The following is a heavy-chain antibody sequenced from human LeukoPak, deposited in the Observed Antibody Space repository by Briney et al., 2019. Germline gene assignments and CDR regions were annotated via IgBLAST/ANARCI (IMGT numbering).Heavy chain of an antibody. Sequence: GGSLRLSCGASGFTFSSYIMNWVRQAPGKGLEWVSYISSSSSYIYYADSVKGRFTISRDNAKNSLNLQMNSLRAEDTAVYYCARGRPIDYWGQGTLVTVSS. CDR1: GFTFSSYI. J-gene: IGHJ4*02. CDR2: ISSSSSYI. V-gene: IGHV3-21*01. CDR3: ARGRPIDY.